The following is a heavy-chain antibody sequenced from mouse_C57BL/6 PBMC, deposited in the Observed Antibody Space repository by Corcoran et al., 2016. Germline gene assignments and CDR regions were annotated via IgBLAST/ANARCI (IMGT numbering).Heavy chain of an antibody. Sequence: QVQLKQSGAELVRPGASVKLSCKASGYTFTDYYINWVKQRPGQGLEWIARIYPGSGNTYYNEKFKGKATLTAEKSSSTAYMQLSSLTSEDSAVYFCARCRKTAQASPWFAYWGQGTLVTVSA. CDR1: GYTFTDYY. D-gene: IGHD3-2*02. J-gene: IGHJ3*01. CDR3: ARCRKTAQASPWFAY. CDR2: IYPGSGNT. V-gene: IGHV1-76*01.